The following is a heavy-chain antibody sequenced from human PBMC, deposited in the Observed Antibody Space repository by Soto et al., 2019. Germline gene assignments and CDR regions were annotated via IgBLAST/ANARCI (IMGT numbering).Heavy chain of an antibody. CDR2: IKSKTDGGTT. J-gene: IGHJ6*02. V-gene: IGHV3-49*03. CDR1: GFTFGDYA. CDR3: TTAGGSSEGITPAYYYGMDV. D-gene: IGHD1-20*01. Sequence: GGSLRLSCTASGFTFGDYAMSWFRQAPGKGLEWVGFIKSKTDGGTTDYAAPVKGRFTISRDDSKNTLYLQMNSLKTEDTAVYYCTTAGGSSEGITPAYYYGMDVWGQGTTVTVSS.